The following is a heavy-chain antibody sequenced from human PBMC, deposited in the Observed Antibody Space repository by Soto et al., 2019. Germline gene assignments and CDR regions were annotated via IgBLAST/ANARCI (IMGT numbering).Heavy chain of an antibody. D-gene: IGHD4-17*01. J-gene: IGHJ6*02. Sequence: QVQLQESGPGLVKPSQTLSLTCTVSGGSISSGGYYWSWIRQPPGKGLEWIGYIYYTGSTYYNPSLKSRVTISVDTSENQVSLKLSSVTAADTAVYYCARDQEVNYSDYGGSDHYYGMDVWGHGTPVTVSS. V-gene: IGHV4-31*03. CDR1: GGSISSGGYY. CDR3: ARDQEVNYSDYGGSDHYYGMDV. CDR2: IYYTGST.